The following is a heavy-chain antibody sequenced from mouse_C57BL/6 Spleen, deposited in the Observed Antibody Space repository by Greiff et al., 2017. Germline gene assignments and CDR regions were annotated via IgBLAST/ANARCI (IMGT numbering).Heavy chain of an antibody. CDR3: ATYYSNFAWFAY. D-gene: IGHD2-5*01. V-gene: IGHV1-82*01. CDR2: IYPGDGDT. Sequence: VQLQQSGPELVKPGASVKISCKASGYAFSSSWMNWVKQRPGKGLEWIGRIYPGDGDTNYNGKFKGKATLTADKSSSTAYMQLSSLTSEDSAVYCCATYYSNFAWFAYWGQGTLVTVSA. CDR1: GYAFSSSW. J-gene: IGHJ3*01.